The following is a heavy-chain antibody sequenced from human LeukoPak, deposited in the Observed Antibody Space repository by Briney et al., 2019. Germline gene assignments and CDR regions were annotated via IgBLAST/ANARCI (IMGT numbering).Heavy chain of an antibody. D-gene: IGHD1-14*01. CDR3: ARVSSTVAPWFDP. CDR1: GGSITNYY. V-gene: IGHV4-59*01. CDR2: IHNSGSS. Sequence: SETLSLTCTVSGGSITNYYWSWIRQPPGKGLEWIGYIHNSGSSSYNPSLRSRATISMEKAKTQFSLKLTSVTPTDPAVYYCARVSSTVAPWFDPWDREPWSPSRQ. J-gene: IGHJ5*02.